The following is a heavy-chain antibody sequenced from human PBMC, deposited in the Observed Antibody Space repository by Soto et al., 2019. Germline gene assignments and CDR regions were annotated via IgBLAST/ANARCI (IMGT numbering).Heavy chain of an antibody. J-gene: IGHJ6*02. D-gene: IGHD3-9*01. CDR2: ISYDGSNK. Sequence: QVQLVESGGGVVQPGRSLRLSCAASGFTFRSYAMHCVRQAPGKGLEWGAVISYDGSNKYYADSVKGRFTISRDNSKNTLYLQMNSLRAEDTAVYYCARAVHVRYFENYYYGMDVWGQGTTVTVSS. CDR3: ARAVHVRYFENYYYGMDV. CDR1: GFTFRSYA. V-gene: IGHV3-30-3*01.